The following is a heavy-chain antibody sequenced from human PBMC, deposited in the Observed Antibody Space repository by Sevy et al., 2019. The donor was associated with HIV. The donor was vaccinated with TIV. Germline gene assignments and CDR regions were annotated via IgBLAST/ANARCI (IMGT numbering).Heavy chain of an antibody. D-gene: IGHD5-18*01. J-gene: IGHJ5*02. CDR3: ARDWWDSYGYHWLDP. V-gene: IGHV3-48*01. CDR1: EFTFSSYS. CDR2: ISGGSVTI. Sequence: GGSLRLSCAASEFTFSSYSMIWVRQAPGKGLEWISYISGGSVTIYYADSVKGRFTISRDNAKKSVYLEMNSLRVEDTAVYYCARDWWDSYGYHWLDPWGQGTLVTVSS.